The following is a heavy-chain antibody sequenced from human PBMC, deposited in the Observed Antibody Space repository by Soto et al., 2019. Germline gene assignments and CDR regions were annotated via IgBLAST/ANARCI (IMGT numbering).Heavy chain of an antibody. D-gene: IGHD1-26*01. CDR1: GGSISSGGYY. V-gene: IGHV4-31*03. CDR3: ARVISYGYFDY. J-gene: IGHJ4*02. CDR2: IYDSGST. Sequence: QVQLQESGPGLVKPSQTLSLTCTVSGGSISSGGYYWSWIRQHPGQGLEWIGYIYDSGSTYYNPSLKSRVTISVYTSKNQFSLKLSSVTAADTAVYYCARVISYGYFDYWGQGTLVTVSS.